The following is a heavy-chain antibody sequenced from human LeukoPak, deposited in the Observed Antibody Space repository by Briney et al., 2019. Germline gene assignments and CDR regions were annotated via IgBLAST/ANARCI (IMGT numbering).Heavy chain of an antibody. J-gene: IGHJ6*02. CDR2: ISSSSDYT. V-gene: IGHV3-11*05. D-gene: IGHD1-1*01. CDR1: GFTFSDYY. CDR3: AGGTGMDV. Sequence: GGSLRLSCAASGFTFSDYYMSWIRPAPGKRLECVSYISSSSDYTNYADSVKGRFTISRDNVKNSLYLQMNSLGADDTAVYYCAGGTGMDVWGQGTPVTVSS.